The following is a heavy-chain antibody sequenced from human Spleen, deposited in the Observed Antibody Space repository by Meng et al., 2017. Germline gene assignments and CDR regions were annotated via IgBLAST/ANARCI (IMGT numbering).Heavy chain of an antibody. Sequence: ASVKVSCKASGYTFTNYPMNWVRQAPGQRLEWLGWINPGNGDTEYSQKFQGRVTITRDTSATTAYMELSSLRSEDTAVYYCASAYDSNGYGPFDHWGQGTLVTVSS. V-gene: IGHV1-3*01. CDR2: INPGNGDT. CDR3: ASAYDSNGYGPFDH. CDR1: GYTFTNYP. D-gene: IGHD3-22*01. J-gene: IGHJ4*02.